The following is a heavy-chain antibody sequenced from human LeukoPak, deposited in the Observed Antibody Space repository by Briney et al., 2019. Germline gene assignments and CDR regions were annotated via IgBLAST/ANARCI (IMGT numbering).Heavy chain of an antibody. CDR2: IYHTGAT. CDR1: GYSISSCYF. Sequence: SETLSLTCAVSGYSISSCYFWVWIRQPPGKGLEWIGSIYHTGATYYNPSLRSPVTISVDTSKNQFSLEVNSVTAADTAVYYCARDLGLTISANWFDPWGQGTLVTVSS. D-gene: IGHD3-9*01. J-gene: IGHJ5*02. V-gene: IGHV4-38-2*02. CDR3: ARDLGLTISANWFDP.